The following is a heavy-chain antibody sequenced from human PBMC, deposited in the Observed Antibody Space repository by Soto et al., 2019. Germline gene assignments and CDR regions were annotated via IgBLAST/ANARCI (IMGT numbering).Heavy chain of an antibody. CDR2: ISYDGSNK. CDR3: AKDFYYYDSSGSHYFDY. Sequence: RLSCAASGFTFTSYGIHWVRQSPGKGLEWVALISYDGSNKYYADSVKGRFTISRDNSKNTLFLQMNSLRAEDTAVYYCAKDFYYYDSSGSHYFDYWGQGTLVTVSS. D-gene: IGHD3-22*01. CDR1: GFTFTSYG. J-gene: IGHJ4*02. V-gene: IGHV3-30*18.